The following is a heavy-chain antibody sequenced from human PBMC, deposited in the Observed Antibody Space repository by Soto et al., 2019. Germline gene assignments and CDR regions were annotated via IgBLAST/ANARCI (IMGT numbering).Heavy chain of an antibody. V-gene: IGHV1-18*01. Sequence: ASVKVSCKASGYTFTSYGISWVRQAPGQGLEWMGWINAYNGTTNYAQKLQGRVTMTTDTSTSTAYMALRSLRSDDTAVYYCARDPVAGTYFDYWGQGALVTVSS. CDR3: ARDPVAGTYFDY. J-gene: IGHJ4*02. CDR2: INAYNGTT. D-gene: IGHD6-19*01. CDR1: GYTFTSYG.